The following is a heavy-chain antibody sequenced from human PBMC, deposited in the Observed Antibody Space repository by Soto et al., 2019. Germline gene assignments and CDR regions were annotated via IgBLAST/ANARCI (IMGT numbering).Heavy chain of an antibody. CDR2: TIPMFATA. CDR1: GGSFSNYI. J-gene: IGHJ4*02. D-gene: IGHD6-19*01. Sequence: QVHLVQSGAEVKKPGSSVKVSCKASGGSFSNYIFAWVRQAPGQGLEWMGGTIPMFATAQYAQKLQGRVTITADESTSTVYMDLTSLTSEDTVVYYCARGLFGQQWLVGFDTWGQGTLVTVSS. V-gene: IGHV1-69*01. CDR3: ARGLFGQQWLVGFDT.